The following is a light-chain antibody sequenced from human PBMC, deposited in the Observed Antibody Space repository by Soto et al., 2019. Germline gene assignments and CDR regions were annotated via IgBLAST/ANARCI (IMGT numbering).Light chain of an antibody. V-gene: IGKV1-5*03. Sequence: EILLTQSPSSQTGSVGDRVTITCRASQTISSWLAWYQQKPGKAPKLLVYKASTLKSGVPSRFSGSGSGTEFTLTISSLQPDDFATYYCQHYNSYSEAFGQVTKV. J-gene: IGKJ1*01. CDR3: QHYNSYSEA. CDR2: KAS. CDR1: QTISSW.